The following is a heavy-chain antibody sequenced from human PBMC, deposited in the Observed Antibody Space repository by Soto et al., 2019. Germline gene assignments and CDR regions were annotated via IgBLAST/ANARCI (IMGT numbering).Heavy chain of an antibody. Sequence: GASVKVSCKAYGYVFSGYGINWVRQFPGQGLEWMGWISAYNGNKNYAQKFQGRVTMTTDTSTSTAYLEVRSLRSDDTAVYYCARDLDGSGSYFTDFWGQGSLVTVSS. V-gene: IGHV1-18*01. CDR3: ARDLDGSGSYFTDF. J-gene: IGHJ4*02. CDR1: GYVFSGYG. CDR2: ISAYNGNK. D-gene: IGHD3-10*01.